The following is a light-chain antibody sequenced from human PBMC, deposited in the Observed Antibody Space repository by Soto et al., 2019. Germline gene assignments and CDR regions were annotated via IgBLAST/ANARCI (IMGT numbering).Light chain of an antibody. Sequence: QSALTQPASVSGSPGQSITISCTGTTSDVGTYKFVSWYQQHPGIAPKLMIYEVSERPSGVSNRFSGSKSGNTASLTISGLQAEDEADYYCCSHGGIHVIFGGGTKLTVL. V-gene: IGLV2-23*02. CDR1: TSDVGTYKF. CDR3: CSHGGIHVI. CDR2: EVS. J-gene: IGLJ2*01.